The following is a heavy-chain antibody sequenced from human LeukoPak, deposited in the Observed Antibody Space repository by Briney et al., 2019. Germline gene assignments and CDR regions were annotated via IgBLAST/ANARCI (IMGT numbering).Heavy chain of an antibody. CDR2: IYTSGST. CDR1: GGSISSGSYY. V-gene: IGHV4-61*02. J-gene: IGHJ4*02. CDR3: AREAGKYSSSSLVD. Sequence: PSQTLSLTCTVSGGSISSGSYYWSWIRQPAGKGLEWIGRIYTSGSTNYNPSLKSRVTMSVDTSKNQFSLKLSSVTAADTAVYYCAREAGKYSSSSLVDWGQGTLVTVSP. D-gene: IGHD6-6*01.